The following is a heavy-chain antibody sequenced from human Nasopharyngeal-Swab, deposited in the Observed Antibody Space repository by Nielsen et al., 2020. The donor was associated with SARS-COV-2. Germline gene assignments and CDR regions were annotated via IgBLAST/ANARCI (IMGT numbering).Heavy chain of an antibody. J-gene: IGHJ4*02. D-gene: IGHD6-6*01. CDR2: IYTSGST. CDR3: ATRPDLYYFDY. CDR1: GGSISSGSYY. Sequence: SETLSLTCTVSGGSISSGSYYWSWIRQPAGKGLEWIGRIYTSGSTNYNPSLKSRVTISVDKSKNQFSLKLSSVTAADTAVYYCATRPDLYYFDYWGQGTLVTVSS. V-gene: IGHV4-61*02.